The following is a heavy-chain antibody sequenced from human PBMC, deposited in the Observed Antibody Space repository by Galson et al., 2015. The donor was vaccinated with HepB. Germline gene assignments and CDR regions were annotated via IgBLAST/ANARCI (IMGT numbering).Heavy chain of an antibody. D-gene: IGHD2-2*01. J-gene: IGHJ3*02. CDR2: IWYDGSNK. CDR3: ASLEWGSTSDRLDAFDI. Sequence: SLRLSCAASGFTFSSYGMHWVRQAPGKGLEWVAVIWYDGSNKYYADSVKGRFTISRDNSKNTLYLQMNSLRAEDTAVYYCASLEWGSTSDRLDAFDIWGQGTMVTVSS. CDR1: GFTFSSYG. V-gene: IGHV3-33*01.